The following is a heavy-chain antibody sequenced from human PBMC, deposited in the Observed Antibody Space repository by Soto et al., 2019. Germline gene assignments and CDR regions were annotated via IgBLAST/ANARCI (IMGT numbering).Heavy chain of an antibody. J-gene: IGHJ6*02. CDR2: ISSFSNYM. Sequence: EVQLVESGGGLVKPGGSLRLSCAVSGFTFNSYSMNWVRQAPGKWLEWVSSISSFSNYMYYTASVKGRFPISRDNARNSLYLQMNSLRAEHTAVYYCARAGGYSRTTPNTRAYDMDVWGQGTTVTVSS. CDR1: GFTFNSYS. CDR3: ARAGGYSRTTPNTRAYDMDV. V-gene: IGHV3-21*01. D-gene: IGHD6-13*01.